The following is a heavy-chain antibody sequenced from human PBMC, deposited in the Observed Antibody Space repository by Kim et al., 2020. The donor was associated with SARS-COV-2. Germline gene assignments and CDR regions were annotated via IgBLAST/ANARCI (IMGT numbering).Heavy chain of an antibody. CDR3: VRQKRTVDLFRFYQYGLDF. CDR1: GYSFTTYW. V-gene: IGHV5-51*01. J-gene: IGHJ6*02. CDR2: IYPGDSDT. D-gene: IGHD4-4*01. Sequence: GESLKISCKSSGYSFTTYWIGWVRQMPGKGLEWMGIIYPGDSDTRYSPSFQGHVTISADKSISTAYLQWSSLKASDTAIYYCVRQKRTVDLFRFYQYGLDFWGQGTTVTVSS.